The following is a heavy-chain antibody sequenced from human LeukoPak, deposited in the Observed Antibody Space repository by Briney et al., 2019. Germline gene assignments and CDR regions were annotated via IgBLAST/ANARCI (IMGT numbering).Heavy chain of an antibody. CDR2: ISWDSGTI. CDR1: GFTFDDYC. J-gene: IGHJ3*02. D-gene: IGHD7-27*01. CDR3: AKGNWGFAFDI. Sequence: PGGSLRLSCAASGFTFDDYCMHWVRQAPGKGLEGVSGISWDSGTIDYADFVKGRFTISRDNAKNSLCLQMNSLRADDMALYYCAKGNWGFAFDIWGQGTMVTVSS. V-gene: IGHV3-9*03.